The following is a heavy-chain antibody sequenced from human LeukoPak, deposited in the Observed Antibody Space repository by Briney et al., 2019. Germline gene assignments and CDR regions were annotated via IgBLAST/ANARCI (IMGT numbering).Heavy chain of an antibody. D-gene: IGHD3-10*01. CDR2: ISTSSST. CDR3: AKSPALWLEETGTAFDI. CDR1: GDIFSTYA. Sequence: GGSLRLSCAASGDIFSTYAMSWVRQAPGRGLELVSAISTSSSTYYADSVKGRFTISRDNSKSTLYLQMNSLRAEDTAVYYCAKSPALWLEETGTAFDIWGRGTMVTVSS. J-gene: IGHJ3*02. V-gene: IGHV3-23*01.